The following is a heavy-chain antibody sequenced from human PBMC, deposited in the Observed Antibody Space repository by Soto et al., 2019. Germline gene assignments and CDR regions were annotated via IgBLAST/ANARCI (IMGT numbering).Heavy chain of an antibody. J-gene: IGHJ6*02. V-gene: IGHV1-69*13. CDR1: GGTFSSYA. D-gene: IGHD3-22*01. Sequence: ASVQVSCKASGGTFSSYAISWVRQAPGQGLEWMGGIIPIFGTANYAQKFQGRVTITADESTSTAYMELSSLRSEDTAVYYCARADKGVYYYDSSGYLMDVWGQGTTVTV. CDR2: IIPIFGTA. CDR3: ARADKGVYYYDSSGYLMDV.